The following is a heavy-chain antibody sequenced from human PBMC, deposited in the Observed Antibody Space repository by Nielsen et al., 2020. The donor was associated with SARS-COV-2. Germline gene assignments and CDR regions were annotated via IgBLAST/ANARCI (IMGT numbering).Heavy chain of an antibody. J-gene: IGHJ4*02. CDR1: GFTFDDYT. D-gene: IGHD6-19*01. CDR2: ISWDGGST. Sequence: GGSLRLSCAASGFTFDDYTMHWVRQAPGKGLEWVSLISWDGGSTYYADSVKGRFTISRDNSKNSLYLQMNSLRAEDTAVYYCAKRSGYTSGWYGDYWGQGTLVTVSS. V-gene: IGHV3-43*01. CDR3: AKRSGYTSGWYGDY.